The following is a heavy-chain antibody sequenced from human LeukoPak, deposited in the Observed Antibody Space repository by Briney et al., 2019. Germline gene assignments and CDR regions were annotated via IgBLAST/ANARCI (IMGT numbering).Heavy chain of an antibody. CDR3: ARGQVVAAYYYMDV. V-gene: IGHV4-4*07. CDR1: GGSISSYY. CDR2: IYTSGST. D-gene: IGHD6-13*01. J-gene: IGHJ6*03. Sequence: SETLSLTCTVSGGSISSYYWGWIRQPAGKGLEWIGRIYTSGSTNYNPSLKSRVTMSVDTSKNQFSLKLSSVTAADTAVYYCARGQVVAAYYYMDVWGKGTTVTVSS.